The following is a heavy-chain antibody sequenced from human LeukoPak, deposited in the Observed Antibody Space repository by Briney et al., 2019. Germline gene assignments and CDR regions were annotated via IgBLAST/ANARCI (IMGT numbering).Heavy chain of an antibody. Sequence: GGSLRLSCAASGFTFSRYWMSWVRQAPGKGLEWVANIKQDGSEKYYVDSVKGRFTISRDNAKNSLYLQMNSLRAEDTAVYYCARDQVVVVPGAKVRWFDPWGQGTLVTVSS. CDR3: ARDQVVVVPGAKVRWFDP. V-gene: IGHV3-7*01. J-gene: IGHJ5*02. D-gene: IGHD2-2*01. CDR1: GFTFSRYW. CDR2: IKQDGSEK.